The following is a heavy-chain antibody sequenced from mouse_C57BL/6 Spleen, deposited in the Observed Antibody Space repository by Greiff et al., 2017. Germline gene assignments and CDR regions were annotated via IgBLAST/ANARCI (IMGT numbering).Heavy chain of an antibody. CDR3: ARSPLYYGSLWFAY. D-gene: IGHD1-1*01. CDR2: IYPGSGST. J-gene: IGHJ3*01. Sequence: QVHVKQPGAELVKPGASVKMSCKASGYTFTSYWITWVKQRPGQGLEWIGDIYPGSGSTNYNAKFKSKATLTVDTSSSTAYMQLSSLTSEDSAVYYCARSPLYYGSLWFAYWGQGTLVTVSA. V-gene: IGHV1-55*01. CDR1: GYTFTSYW.